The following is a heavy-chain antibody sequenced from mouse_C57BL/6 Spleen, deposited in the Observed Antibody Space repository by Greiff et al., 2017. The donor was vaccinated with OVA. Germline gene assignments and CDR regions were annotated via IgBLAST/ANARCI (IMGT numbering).Heavy chain of an antibody. Sequence: VQLQQPGAELVRPGTSVKLSCKASGYTFTSYWMHWVKQRPGQGLEWIGVIDPSDSYTNYSQKFKGKATLTVDTSSSTAYMQLSSLTSEDSAVYYCARLRRDAMDYWGQGTSVTVSS. J-gene: IGHJ4*01. CDR2: IDPSDSYT. V-gene: IGHV1-59*01. CDR1: GYTFTSYW. D-gene: IGHD2-12*01. CDR3: ARLRRDAMDY.